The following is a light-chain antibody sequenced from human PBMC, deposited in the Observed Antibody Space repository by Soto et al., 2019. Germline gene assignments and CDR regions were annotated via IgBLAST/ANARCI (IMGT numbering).Light chain of an antibody. CDR1: SSDVGSYNR. J-gene: IGLJ2*01. V-gene: IGLV2-18*02. Sequence: QSALTQPPSVSGSPGQSVTISCTGTSSDVGSYNRVSWYQQSPGTAPKLMIYEVTNRPSGVSDRFSGSKSGNTASLTISGLQAEDEADYYCSSKTSSSPLFGGGTKVTVL. CDR3: SSKTSSSPL. CDR2: EVT.